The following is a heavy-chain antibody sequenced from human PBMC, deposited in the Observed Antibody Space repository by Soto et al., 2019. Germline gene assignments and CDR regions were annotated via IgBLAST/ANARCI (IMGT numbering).Heavy chain of an antibody. D-gene: IGHD4-17*01. J-gene: IGHJ4*02. CDR2: IYADGTT. CDR3: ARGGGPFINSVTNPFDY. V-gene: IGHV3-53*04. CDR1: GFSVSNNY. Sequence: EVPLVESGGGLVQPGGSLRLSCVVSGFSVSNNYMSWVRQAPGMRLDWVSVIYADGTTYYVDSVKGRFTISRHNSRNTLYLQVDSLRTEDTAVYYCARGGGPFINSVTNPFDYWGLGTLGTVSS.